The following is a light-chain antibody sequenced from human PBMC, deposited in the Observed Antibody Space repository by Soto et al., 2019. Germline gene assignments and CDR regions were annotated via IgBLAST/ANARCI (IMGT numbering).Light chain of an antibody. CDR3: VLYMGSGISV. V-gene: IGLV8-61*01. CDR1: SGSVSTNSY. J-gene: IGLJ3*02. Sequence: QTVVTQEPSFSVSPGGTVTLTCGLSSGSVSTNSYPTWYQQTPGQAPLTLIYNTDTRSSGVPDRFAGTIVGNKAVLTITGALADDACDYYCVLYMGSGISVFGGGTKLTVL. CDR2: NTD.